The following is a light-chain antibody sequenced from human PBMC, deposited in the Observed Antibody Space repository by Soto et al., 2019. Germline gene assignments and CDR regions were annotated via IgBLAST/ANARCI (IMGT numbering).Light chain of an antibody. J-gene: IGKJ1*01. CDR1: QSISDT. CDR2: SAS. Sequence: EIVMTQSPATLSVSPGGRATLSCRASQSISDTLAWYQQKPGQAPRLLIYSASRRATGFPGRFSGSGSGTDFTLTISSLQSEDLAVYYSQQYNNWPWTFGQGTKVDIK. CDR3: QQYNNWPWT. V-gene: IGKV3-15*01.